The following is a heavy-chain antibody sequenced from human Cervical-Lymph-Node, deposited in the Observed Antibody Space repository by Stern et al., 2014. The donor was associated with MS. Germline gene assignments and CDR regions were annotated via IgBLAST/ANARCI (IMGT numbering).Heavy chain of an antibody. Sequence: DQLVESGAEVKKPGAPVNVSCTASGFTFTGYYLHWVRQAPGQGLEWMGWINLNTGGTNYAQKFEGRVTMTRDTSITTAYLHLASLTSDDTAIYFCAREQWLEGFASWGQGTLVTVSS. D-gene: IGHD6-19*01. J-gene: IGHJ4*02. V-gene: IGHV1-2*02. CDR3: AREQWLEGFAS. CDR2: INLNTGGT. CDR1: GFTFTGYY.